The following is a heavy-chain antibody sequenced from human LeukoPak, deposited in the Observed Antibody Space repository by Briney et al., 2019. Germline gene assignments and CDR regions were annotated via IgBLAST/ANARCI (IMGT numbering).Heavy chain of an antibody. Sequence: SETLSLTCTVSGASISSYYWSWIRQPPGKGLEWIGYIYYSGSTSYNPSLKSRVTISVDTSKNQFSLKLSSVTAADTAVYYCARKTTVVSSVAWFDPWGQGTLVTVSS. J-gene: IGHJ5*02. CDR1: GASISSYY. CDR2: IYYSGST. V-gene: IGHV4-59*08. D-gene: IGHD4-23*01. CDR3: ARKTTVVSSVAWFDP.